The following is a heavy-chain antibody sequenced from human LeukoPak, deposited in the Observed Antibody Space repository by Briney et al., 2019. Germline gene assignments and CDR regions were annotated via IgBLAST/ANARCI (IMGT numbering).Heavy chain of an antibody. J-gene: IGHJ4*02. Sequence: SVKVSCKASGGTFSSYAISWVRQAPGQGLEWMGGIIPIFGTANYAQKLQGRVTMTTDTSTSTAYMELRSLRSDDTAVYYCAREGGPLWGSGSYYHYYFDYWGQGTLVTVSS. CDR2: IIPIFGTA. D-gene: IGHD3-10*01. V-gene: IGHV1-69*05. CDR1: GGTFSSYA. CDR3: AREGGPLWGSGSYYHYYFDY.